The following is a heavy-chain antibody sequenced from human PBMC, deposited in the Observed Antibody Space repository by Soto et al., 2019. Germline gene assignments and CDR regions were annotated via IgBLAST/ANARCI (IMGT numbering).Heavy chain of an antibody. D-gene: IGHD3-10*01. CDR1: GFTFSSYA. CDR2: ISYDGSNK. Sequence: QVQLVESGGGVVQPGRSLRLSCAASGFTFSSYAMHWVRQAPGKGLEWVAVISYDGSNKYYADSVKGRFTISRDNSKNTLYLQMNSLRAEDTAVYYCARDRGDGYKSPWGQGTLVTVSS. CDR3: ARDRGDGYKSP. J-gene: IGHJ5*02. V-gene: IGHV3-30-3*01.